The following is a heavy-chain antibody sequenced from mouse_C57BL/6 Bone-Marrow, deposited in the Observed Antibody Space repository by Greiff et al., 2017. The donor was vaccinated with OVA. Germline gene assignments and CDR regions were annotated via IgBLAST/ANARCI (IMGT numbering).Heavy chain of an antibody. V-gene: IGHV7-3*01. CDR1: GFTFTDYY. Sequence: EVNVVESGGGLVQPGGSLSLSCAASGFTFTDYYMSWVRQPPGKALEWLGFIRNKANGYTTEYSASVKGRFTISRDNSQSILYLQMNALRAEDSATYYCARYHLYYFDYWGQGTTLTVSS. CDR2: IRNKANGYTT. CDR3: ARYHLYYFDY. J-gene: IGHJ2*01.